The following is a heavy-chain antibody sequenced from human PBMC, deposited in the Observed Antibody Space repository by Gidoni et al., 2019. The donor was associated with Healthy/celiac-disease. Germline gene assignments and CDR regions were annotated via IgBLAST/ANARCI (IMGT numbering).Heavy chain of an antibody. D-gene: IGHD4-17*01. Sequence: EVQLVESGGGLVKPGGSLRLSCAASGFTFSSYSMNWVRQAPGKGLEWVSSISSSSSYIYYADSVKGRFTISRDNAKNSLYLQMNSLRAEDTAVYYCARDSDYVRKYGMDVWGQGTTVTVSS. CDR3: ARDSDYVRKYGMDV. J-gene: IGHJ6*02. CDR1: GFTFSSYS. V-gene: IGHV3-21*01. CDR2: ISSSSSYI.